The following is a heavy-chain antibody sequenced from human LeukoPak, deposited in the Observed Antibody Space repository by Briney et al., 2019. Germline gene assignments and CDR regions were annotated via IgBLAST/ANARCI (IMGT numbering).Heavy chain of an antibody. CDR2: IYYSGST. Sequence: PSETLCLSCTVSGGSISSSSYYWGWIRQPPGKGLEWIGSIYYSGSTYYNPSLKSRVTISVDTSKNQFSLKLTSVTAADTAVYHCARGSWQRAEEVYWGQGTLVTVSS. CDR3: ARGSWQRAEEVY. J-gene: IGHJ4*02. CDR1: GGSISSSSYY. V-gene: IGHV4-39*07. D-gene: IGHD3-10*01.